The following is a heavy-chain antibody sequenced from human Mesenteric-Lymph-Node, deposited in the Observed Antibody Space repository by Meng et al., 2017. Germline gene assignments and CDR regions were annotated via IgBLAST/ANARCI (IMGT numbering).Heavy chain of an antibody. V-gene: IGHV3-23*01. CDR3: ARETEQTYYYDSSGYYDLGY. CDR2: ITGSGADT. CDR1: GFTFENYA. Sequence: LKISCAASGFTFENYAMSWVRLAPGKRLEWASVITGSGADTYYADSVKGRFTISRDNSKSTLYLQMNSLRAEDTAVYYCARETEQTYYYDSSGYYDLGYWGQGTLVTVSS. J-gene: IGHJ4*02. D-gene: IGHD3-22*01.